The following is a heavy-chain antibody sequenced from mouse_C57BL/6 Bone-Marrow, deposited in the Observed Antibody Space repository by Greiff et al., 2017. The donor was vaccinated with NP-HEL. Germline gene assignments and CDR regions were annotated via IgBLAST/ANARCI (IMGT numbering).Heavy chain of an antibody. CDR3: ARAGYDWYFDV. J-gene: IGHJ1*03. V-gene: IGHV1-50*01. CDR2: IDPSDSYT. Sequence: VQLQQPGAELVKPGASVKLSCKASGYTFTSYWMQWVKQRPGQGLEWIGEIDPSDSYTNYNQKFKGKATLTVDTSSSTAHMQLSSLTSEDSAVYYCARAGYDWYFDVWGTGTTVTVSS. CDR1: GYTFTSYW. D-gene: IGHD2-10*02.